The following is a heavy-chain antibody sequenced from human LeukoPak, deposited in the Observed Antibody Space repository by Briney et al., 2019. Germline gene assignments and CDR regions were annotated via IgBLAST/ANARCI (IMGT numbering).Heavy chain of an antibody. CDR1: GFTFSSYA. V-gene: IGHV3-23*01. Sequence: PGGSLRLSCAASGFTFSSYAMSWVRQAPGKGLEWVSAISGSGGSTYYADSVKGRFTISRDNSKNTLYLQMNSLRAEDTAVYYCAKEGSTSCHNTWNCGGDWAGAFDIWGQGTMVTVSS. CDR2: ISGSGGST. CDR3: AKEGSTSCHNTWNCGGDWAGAFDI. D-gene: IGHD2-21*01. J-gene: IGHJ3*02.